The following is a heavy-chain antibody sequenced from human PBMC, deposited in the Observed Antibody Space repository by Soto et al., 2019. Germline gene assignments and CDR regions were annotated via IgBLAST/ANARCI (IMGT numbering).Heavy chain of an antibody. Sequence: QVQLVESGGGVVQPGRSLRLSCAASGFTFSSYAMHWVRQAPGKGLEWVAVISYDGSNKYYADSVKGRFTISRDNSKNTLYLQMNSLRAEDTAVYYCARSTNTGYSSSWYPSGYWGQGTLVTVSS. V-gene: IGHV3-30-3*01. CDR2: ISYDGSNK. CDR1: GFTFSSYA. J-gene: IGHJ4*02. CDR3: ARSTNTGYSSSWYPSGY. D-gene: IGHD6-13*01.